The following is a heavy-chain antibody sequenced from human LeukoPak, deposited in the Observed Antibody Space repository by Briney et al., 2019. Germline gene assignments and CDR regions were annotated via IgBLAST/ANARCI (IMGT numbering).Heavy chain of an antibody. CDR2: IIPILGIA. J-gene: IGHJ4*02. CDR3: ARSPYYYDSSGYHNYFDY. D-gene: IGHD3-22*01. V-gene: IGHV1-69*02. Sequence: SVKVSCKDSGGTFSIYTIRCVRQAPGQGLEWMGRIIPILGIANYAQKFQGRVTITADKSTSTAYMELSSLRSEDTAVYYCARSPYYYDSSGYHNYFDYWGQGTLITVSS. CDR1: GGTFSIYT.